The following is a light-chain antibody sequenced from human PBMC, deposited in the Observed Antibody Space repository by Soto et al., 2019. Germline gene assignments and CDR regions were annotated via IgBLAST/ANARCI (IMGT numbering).Light chain of an antibody. CDR2: GAT. CDR1: QSIDSW. CDR3: QHYNSYGT. J-gene: IGKJ1*01. V-gene: IGKV1-5*01. Sequence: DVRMTQSPSTLSASVGDRVSINCRASQSIDSWVAWYQQKPGKAPKILIYGATSLETGVPSRFSASGSGTEFTLTISSLQPDDFATYYCQHYNSYGTFGQGTKV.